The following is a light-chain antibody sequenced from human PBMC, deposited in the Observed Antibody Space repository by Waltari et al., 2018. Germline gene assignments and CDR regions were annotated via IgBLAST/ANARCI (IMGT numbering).Light chain of an antibody. Sequence: DIESTQSPGTRSLSAGAGATLSCRASQGVGKYLAWYQQRPRQAPRLLLYHTSIRATGIPDRFSGSGYGTDFSLTISRLEPEDFAVYYCQKYDFLPATFGQGTTVEIK. J-gene: IGKJ1*01. V-gene: IGKV3-20*01. CDR3: QKYDFLPAT. CDR1: QGVGKY. CDR2: HTS.